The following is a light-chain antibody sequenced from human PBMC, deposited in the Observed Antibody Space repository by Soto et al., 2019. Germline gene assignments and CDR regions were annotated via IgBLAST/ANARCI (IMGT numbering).Light chain of an antibody. CDR2: GAS. V-gene: IGKV1-12*01. CDR3: QQANSSPLT. J-gene: IGKJ5*01. CDR1: QGICRW. Sequence: DIQMTQSPSFVSASVGDRVTITCRASQGICRWLAWYQQRPGKAPELLIYGASSLQSGVASRFSGSGSGTDFTLTISCLQHEDFATYYCQQANSSPLTFGQGTRLEIK.